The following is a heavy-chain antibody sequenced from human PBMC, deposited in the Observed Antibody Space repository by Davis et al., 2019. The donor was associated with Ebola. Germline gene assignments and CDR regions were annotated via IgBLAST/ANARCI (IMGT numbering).Heavy chain of an antibody. CDR1: GFTFSDYY. Sequence: GGSLRLSCAASGFTFSDYYMSWIRQAPGKGLEWVSYISSSGSTIYYADSVKGRFTISRDNAKNSLYLQMNSLRAEDTAVYYCARGGDIVVVPAARGWFDPWGQGTLVTVSS. V-gene: IGHV3-11*01. D-gene: IGHD2-2*01. CDR3: ARGGDIVVVPAARGWFDP. CDR2: ISSSGSTI. J-gene: IGHJ5*02.